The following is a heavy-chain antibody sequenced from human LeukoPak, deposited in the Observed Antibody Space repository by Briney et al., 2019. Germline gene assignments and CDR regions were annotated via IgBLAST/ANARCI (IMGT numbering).Heavy chain of an antibody. D-gene: IGHD6-19*01. CDR2: MNPNSGNT. Sequence: GASVKVSCKASGYTFTGYYMHWVRQAPGQGLEWMGWMNPNSGNTGYAQKFQGRVTMTRNTSISTAYMELSSLRSEDTAVYYCARDVGWLGRDYWGQGTLVTVSS. V-gene: IGHV1-8*02. CDR1: GYTFTGYY. J-gene: IGHJ4*02. CDR3: ARDVGWLGRDY.